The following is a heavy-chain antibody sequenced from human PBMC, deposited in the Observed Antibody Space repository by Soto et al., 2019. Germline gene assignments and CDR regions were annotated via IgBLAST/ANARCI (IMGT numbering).Heavy chain of an antibody. Sequence: GSLGLACAASGFTFSSYARSWVRQAPGKGLEWVSAISGSGGSTYHADSVKGRFTISRDNSKNTLYLQMNSLRAEDTAVYYCAKDRSSGWYHLFDYWGQGTLVTVYS. D-gene: IGHD6-19*01. V-gene: IGHV3-23*01. CDR2: ISGSGGST. J-gene: IGHJ4*02. CDR3: AKDRSSGWYHLFDY. CDR1: GFTFSSYA.